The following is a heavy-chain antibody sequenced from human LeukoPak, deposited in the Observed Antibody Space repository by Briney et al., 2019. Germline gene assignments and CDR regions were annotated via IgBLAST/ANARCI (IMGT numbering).Heavy chain of an antibody. D-gene: IGHD3-10*01. CDR1: GGTFSSYA. Sequence: ASVKVSCKASGGTFSSYAISWVRQAPGQGLEWMGRIFPILGIANYAQKFQGRVTITADKSTSTAYMELSSLRSEDTAVYYCARSMVRGVGYGYYYGMDVWGQGTTVTVSS. CDR3: ARSMVRGVGYGYYYGMDV. CDR2: IFPILGIA. V-gene: IGHV1-69*04. J-gene: IGHJ6*02.